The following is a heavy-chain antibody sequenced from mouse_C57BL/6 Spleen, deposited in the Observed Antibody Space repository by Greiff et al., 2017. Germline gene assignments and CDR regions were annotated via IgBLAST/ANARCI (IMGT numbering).Heavy chain of an antibody. CDR2: ISSGSSTL. V-gene: IGHV5-17*01. J-gene: IGHJ4*01. CDR3: AREGTHYAMDY. CDR1: GFTFSDYG. Sequence: EVKLMASGGGLVKPGGSLKLSCAASGFTFSDYGMHWVRQAPEQGLEWVAYISSGSSTLYYADTVKGRFTISRDNAKNTLFLQMTSLRSEDTAMYYCAREGTHYAMDYWGQGTSVTVSS.